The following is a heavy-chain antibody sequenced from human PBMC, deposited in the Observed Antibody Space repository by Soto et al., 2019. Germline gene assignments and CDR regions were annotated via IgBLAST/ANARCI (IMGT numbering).Heavy chain of an antibody. CDR1: GYTFTSYA. CDR2: INAGNGNT. V-gene: IGHV1-3*01. D-gene: IGHD1-26*01. J-gene: IGHJ3*02. Sequence: ASVKVSCKASGYTFTSYAMHWVRQAPGQRLEWMGWINAGNGNTKYSQKFQGRVTITRDTSASTAYMELSSLRSEDTAVYYCARCPPWYSGSYDDAFDIWGQGTMVTVSS. CDR3: ARCPPWYSGSYDDAFDI.